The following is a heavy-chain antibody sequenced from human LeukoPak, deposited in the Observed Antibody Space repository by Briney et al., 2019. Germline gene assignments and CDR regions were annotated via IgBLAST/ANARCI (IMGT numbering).Heavy chain of an antibody. CDR3: ARSPTAIVGAVYAPPEYFQH. V-gene: IGHV1-18*01. CDR1: GYTFTSYG. Sequence: ASVKVSCKASGYTFTSYGISWVRQAPGQGLEWMGWISAYNGNTNYAQKLQGRVTMTTDTSTSTAYMELRSLRSDDTAVYYCARSPTAIVGAVYAPPEYFQHWGQGTLVTVSS. CDR2: ISAYNGNT. J-gene: IGHJ1*01. D-gene: IGHD1-26*01.